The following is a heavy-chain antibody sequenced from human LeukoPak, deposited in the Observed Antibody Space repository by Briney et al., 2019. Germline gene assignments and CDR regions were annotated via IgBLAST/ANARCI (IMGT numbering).Heavy chain of an antibody. CDR3: ARARGQWPRYYYYYYMDV. CDR2: IYHSGST. V-gene: IGHV4-38-2*02. D-gene: IGHD6-19*01. J-gene: IGHJ6*03. CDR1: GYSISSGYY. Sequence: PSETLSLTCTVSGYSISSGYYWGWIRQPPGKGLEWIGSIYHSGSTYYNPSLKSRVTISVDTSKNQFSLKLSSVTAADTAVYYCARARGQWPRYYYYYYMDVWGKGTTVTVSS.